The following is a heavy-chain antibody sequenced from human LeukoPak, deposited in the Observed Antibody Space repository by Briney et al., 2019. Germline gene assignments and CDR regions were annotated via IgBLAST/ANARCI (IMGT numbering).Heavy chain of an antibody. J-gene: IGHJ4*02. V-gene: IGHV3-30*18. CDR1: GFTFSSYG. D-gene: IGHD3-22*01. Sequence: GGSLRLSCAASGFTFSSYGMHWVRQAPGKGLEWVAVISYDGSNKYYADSVKGRFTISRDNSKNTLYLQMNSLRSEDTAVYYCTKVHLTYYYDSDGYGFQDYWGQGTLVTASS. CDR2: ISYDGSNK. CDR3: TKVHLTYYYDSDGYGFQDY.